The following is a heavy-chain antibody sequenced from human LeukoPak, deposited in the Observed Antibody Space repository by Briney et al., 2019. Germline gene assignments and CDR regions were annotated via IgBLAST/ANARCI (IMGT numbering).Heavy chain of an antibody. J-gene: IGHJ4*02. CDR1: GDSVSSINGA. D-gene: IGHD6-19*01. CDR3: ARDVATTGWYTLDY. V-gene: IGHV6-1*01. Sequence: SQTLSVTCAISGDSVSSINGAWNWVRQSPSRGLEWLGRTYYRSKWYSDYAVPIQGRISINPDTSKNQFTLHLFSVTPDDTAVYYCARDVATTGWYTLDYWGQGTRVTVSS. CDR2: TYYRSKWYS.